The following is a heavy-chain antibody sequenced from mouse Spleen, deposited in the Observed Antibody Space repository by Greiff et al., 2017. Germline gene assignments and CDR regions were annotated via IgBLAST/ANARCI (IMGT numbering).Heavy chain of an antibody. V-gene: IGHV1-15*01. D-gene: IGHD3-2*01. CDR3: TRERDSSGYYFDY. Sequence: VQLQQSGAELVRPGASVTLSCKASGYTFTDYEMHWVKQTPVHGLEWIGAIDPETGGTAYNQKFKGKAILTADKSSSTAYMELRSLTSEDSAVYYCTRERDSSGYYFDYWGQGTTLTVSS. CDR1: GYTFTDYE. CDR2: IDPETGGT. J-gene: IGHJ2*01.